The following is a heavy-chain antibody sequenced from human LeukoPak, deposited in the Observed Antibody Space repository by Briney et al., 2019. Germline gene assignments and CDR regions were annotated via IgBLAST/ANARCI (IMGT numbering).Heavy chain of an antibody. CDR1: GFTLSSFA. D-gene: IGHD5-24*01. CDR2: ISSNGLSA. Sequence: GGSLRLSCVASGFTLSSFAMYWVRQAPGRELEYVSAISSNGLSAYYADSVKGRFSISRDTSKNTLYLQLGSLRPDDMAVYYCVRREGLAFDAWGHGTLVTVS. V-gene: IGHV3-64*02. J-gene: IGHJ3*01. CDR3: VRREGLAFDA.